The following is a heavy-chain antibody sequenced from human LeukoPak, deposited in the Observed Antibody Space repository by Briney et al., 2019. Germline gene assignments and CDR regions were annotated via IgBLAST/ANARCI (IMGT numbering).Heavy chain of an antibody. CDR3: AREGIAAAFEP. V-gene: IGHV1-46*01. D-gene: IGHD6-13*01. Sequence: ASVKVSCKASGYTFTSYYMHWVRQAPGEGLEWMGIINPTGGSTSYAQKFQGRVTMTRDTSTSTVYMELSSLRSEDTAVYYCAREGIAAAFEPWGQGTLVTVSS. CDR1: GYTFTSYY. CDR2: INPTGGST. J-gene: IGHJ5*02.